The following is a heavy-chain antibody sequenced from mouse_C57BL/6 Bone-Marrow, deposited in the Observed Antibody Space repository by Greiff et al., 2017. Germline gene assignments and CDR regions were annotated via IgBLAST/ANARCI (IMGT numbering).Heavy chain of an antibody. CDR3: ARPYYRNDWYFDV. J-gene: IGHJ1*03. Sequence: VQLQQPGAELVKPGASVKMSCKASGYTFTSYWITWVKQRPGQGLEWIGDIYPGSGSTNYNEKFKSKATLTVDTSSSTAYMQHSSLTSEDSAVYYCARPYYRNDWYFDVWGTGTTVTVSS. V-gene: IGHV1-55*01. D-gene: IGHD2-14*01. CDR2: IYPGSGST. CDR1: GYTFTSYW.